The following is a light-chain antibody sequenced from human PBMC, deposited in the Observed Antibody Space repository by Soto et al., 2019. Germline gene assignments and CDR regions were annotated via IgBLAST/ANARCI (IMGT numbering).Light chain of an antibody. CDR2: AAS. CDR3: QQSYRTPT. CDR1: QSISGY. V-gene: IGKV1-39*01. J-gene: IGKJ1*01. Sequence: DIQMTQSPPSLTASVGDRVTITCRASQSISGYLNWYQEKPGKAPKLLIYAASSLQSGVPSRFSGRGSGTGFTLTITSLQPEDFATYYCQQSYRTPTFGQGTKVDIK.